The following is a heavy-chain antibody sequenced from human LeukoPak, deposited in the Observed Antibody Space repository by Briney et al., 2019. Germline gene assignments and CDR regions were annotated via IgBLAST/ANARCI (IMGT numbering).Heavy chain of an antibody. CDR1: GFTFSSYG. V-gene: IGHV3-30*18. Sequence: GRSLRLSCAASGFTFSSYGMHWVRQAPGKGLEWVAVISYDGSNKYYADSVKGRFTISRDNSKSTLYLQMNSLRAEDTAVYYCAKGKGATSGDYWGQGTLVTVSS. CDR3: AKGKGATSGDY. D-gene: IGHD1-26*01. J-gene: IGHJ4*02. CDR2: ISYDGSNK.